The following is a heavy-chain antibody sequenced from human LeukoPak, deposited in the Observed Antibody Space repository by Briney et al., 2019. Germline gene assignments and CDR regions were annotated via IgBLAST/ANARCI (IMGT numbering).Heavy chain of an antibody. Sequence: GGSLRLSCAASGFTFSDYYMSWIRQAPGKGLEWVSYISSSGSTIYYADSVKGRFAISRDNAKNSLYLQMNSLRDEDTAVYYCARSPIAAAGTVFDYWGQGTLVTVSS. CDR3: ARSPIAAAGTVFDY. CDR2: ISSSGSTI. J-gene: IGHJ4*02. D-gene: IGHD6-13*01. CDR1: GFTFSDYY. V-gene: IGHV3-11*04.